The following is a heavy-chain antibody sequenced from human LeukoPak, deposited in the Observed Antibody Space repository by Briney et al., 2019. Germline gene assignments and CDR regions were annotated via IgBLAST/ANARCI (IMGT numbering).Heavy chain of an antibody. CDR2: ISSSSSTI. CDR3: ARYWDLDYGDYEYFQH. CDR1: GFTFSSYS. D-gene: IGHD4-17*01. V-gene: IGHV3-48*01. Sequence: GGSLRLSCEASGFTFSSYSMNWVRQAPGKGLEWVSYISSSSSTIYYADSVKGRFTISRDNAKNSLYLQMNSLRAEDTAVYYCARYWDLDYGDYEYFQHWGQGTLVTVSS. J-gene: IGHJ1*01.